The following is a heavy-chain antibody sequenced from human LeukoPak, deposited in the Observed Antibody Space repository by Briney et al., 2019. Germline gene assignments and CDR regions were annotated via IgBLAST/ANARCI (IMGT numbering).Heavy chain of an antibody. Sequence: PGGSLRLSCAASGFTFSSYSMNWVRQAPGKGLEWVSSISSSSSYIYYADSVKGRFTISRDNGKNSLYLQMNSLRAEDTAVYYCARVIDVVVVAADYWGQGTLVTVSS. CDR2: ISSSSSYI. CDR3: ARVIDVVVVAADY. J-gene: IGHJ4*02. D-gene: IGHD2-15*01. V-gene: IGHV3-21*01. CDR1: GFTFSSYS.